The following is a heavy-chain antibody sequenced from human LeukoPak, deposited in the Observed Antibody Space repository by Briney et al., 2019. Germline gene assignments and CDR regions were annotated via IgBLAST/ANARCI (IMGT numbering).Heavy chain of an antibody. D-gene: IGHD6-19*01. CDR2: IYSGGDT. CDR3: ARERSLEIAVAGTIFDY. CDR1: GFTVSSNY. J-gene: IGHJ4*02. V-gene: IGHV3-66*01. Sequence: GGSLRLSCAASGFTVSSNYMSWVRQAPGKGLEWVSVIYSGGDTYYADSVKGRFTISKDNSKNMIYLEMSSLKAEDTAVYYCARERSLEIAVAGTIFDYWGQGTLVTVSS.